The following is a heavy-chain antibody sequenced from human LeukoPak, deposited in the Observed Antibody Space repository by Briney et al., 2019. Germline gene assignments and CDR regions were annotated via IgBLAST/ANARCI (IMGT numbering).Heavy chain of an antibody. CDR1: GGSISSGGYY. J-gene: IGHJ6*02. Sequence: MASQTLSLACTVSGGSISSGGYYWSWIRQHPGKGLEWIGYIYYSGSTYYNPSLKSRVTISVDTSKNQFSLKLSSVTAADRAVYYCARHMFYDFWSGYKQNFYYYGMDVWGQGTTVTVSS. CDR2: IYYSGST. CDR3: ARHMFYDFWSGYKQNFYYYGMDV. D-gene: IGHD3-3*01. V-gene: IGHV4-31*03.